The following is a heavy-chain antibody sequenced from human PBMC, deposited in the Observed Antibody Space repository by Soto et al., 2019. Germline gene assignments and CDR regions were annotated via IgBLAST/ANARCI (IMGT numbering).Heavy chain of an antibody. D-gene: IGHD3-10*01. V-gene: IGHV3-74*01. CDR3: ARHYASGTYSVDY. J-gene: IGHJ4*02. CDR2: INGDGSST. CDR1: GFTFSNNL. Sequence: EVQLVESGGDLVQPGGSLRLSCAASGFTFSNNLMHWVRQAPGKGLVWVSRINGDGSSTSYANSVKCRFTISRDNAKNTVYLQMNSLRAEDTAVYYCARHYASGTYSVDYWGQGTLVTVSS.